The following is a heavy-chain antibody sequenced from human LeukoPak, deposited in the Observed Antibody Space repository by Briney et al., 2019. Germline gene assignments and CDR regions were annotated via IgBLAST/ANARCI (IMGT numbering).Heavy chain of an antibody. V-gene: IGHV3-23*01. Sequence: PGGSLRLSCAASGFTLRSHAMSWVRQAPGKGLEGVSAISGSGGSTDYVDSVKGRFTISRDNSKNTLYLQMNSLRADDTAVYYCAKQMSTVTFTPFDYWGQGTLVTVSS. CDR1: GFTLRSHA. CDR2: ISGSGGST. J-gene: IGHJ4*02. D-gene: IGHD3-16*01. CDR3: AKQMSTVTFTPFDY.